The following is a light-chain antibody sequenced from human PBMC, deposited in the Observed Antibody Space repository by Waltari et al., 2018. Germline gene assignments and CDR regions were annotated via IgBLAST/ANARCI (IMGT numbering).Light chain of an antibody. Sequence: DIQMTQSPSSLSASVGDRVTITFRASRGISNPLAWYQQKPGKAPKLLLYAASRLESGVPPRFSGSGSGTDYTLTISSLQPEYFATYYCEQYYSTPFTFGPGTKVDIK. CDR1: RGISNP. CDR3: EQYYSTPFT. J-gene: IGKJ3*01. CDR2: AAS. V-gene: IGKV1-NL1*01.